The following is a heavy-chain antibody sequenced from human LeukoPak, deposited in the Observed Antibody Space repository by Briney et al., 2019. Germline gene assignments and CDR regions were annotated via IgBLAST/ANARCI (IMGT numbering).Heavy chain of an antibody. Sequence: ASVTVSCTVPGYTLTELSMHWVRQAPGKGLEWMGGFDPEDGETIYAQKFQGRVTMTEDTSTDTAYMELSSLRSEDTAVYYCATAHVVDSGSYTDYWGQGTLVTVSS. CDR3: ATAHVVDSGSYTDY. V-gene: IGHV1-24*01. J-gene: IGHJ4*02. D-gene: IGHD1-26*01. CDR1: GYTLTELS. CDR2: FDPEDGET.